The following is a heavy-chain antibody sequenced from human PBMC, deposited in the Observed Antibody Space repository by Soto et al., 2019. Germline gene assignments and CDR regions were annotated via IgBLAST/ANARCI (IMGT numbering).Heavy chain of an antibody. Sequence: QVQLVQSGAEVKKPGSSVKVSCKASGGTFSSYAISWVRQAPGQGLEWMGGIIPIFGTANYAQKFQGRVTITADESTSTAYTELSSLRSEDTAVYYCASSPSASYYYDSSGYYYLFDYWGQGTLVTVSS. CDR2: IIPIFGTA. J-gene: IGHJ4*02. CDR1: GGTFSSYA. D-gene: IGHD3-22*01. V-gene: IGHV1-69*01. CDR3: ASSPSASYYYDSSGYYYLFDY.